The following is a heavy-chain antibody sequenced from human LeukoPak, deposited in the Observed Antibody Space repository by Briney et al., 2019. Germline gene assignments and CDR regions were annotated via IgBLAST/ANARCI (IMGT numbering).Heavy chain of an antibody. CDR3: ATLRGGH. Sequence: PGGSLRLSCAASGFTFSLYSMTWVRQAPGKGLEWISYIGGISGTIKYADSVKGRFTTSRDNAKNSLFLQMDSLRAEDTAVYFCATLRGGHWGQGTLVTVSP. D-gene: IGHD3-10*01. CDR1: GFTFSLYS. J-gene: IGHJ4*02. V-gene: IGHV3-48*01. CDR2: IGGISGTI.